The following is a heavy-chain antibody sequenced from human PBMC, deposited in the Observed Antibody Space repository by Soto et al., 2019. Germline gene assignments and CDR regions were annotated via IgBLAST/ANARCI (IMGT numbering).Heavy chain of an antibody. V-gene: IGHV4-59*01. CDR1: GGSISSYY. D-gene: IGHD1-26*01. CDR2: IYYSGST. Sequence: PSETLSLTCTVSGGSISSYYWSWIRQPPGKGLEWIGYIYYSGSTNYNPSLKSRVTISVDTSKNQFSLKLSSVTAADTAVYYCARVGLGIVGATLAYYFDYWGQGTLVTV. CDR3: ARVGLGIVGATLAYYFDY. J-gene: IGHJ4*02.